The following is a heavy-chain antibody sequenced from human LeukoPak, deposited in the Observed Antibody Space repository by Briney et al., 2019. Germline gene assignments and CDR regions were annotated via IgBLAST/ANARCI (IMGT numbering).Heavy chain of an antibody. CDR2: IIPILGTA. Sequence: SVKVSCKASGYTFTSYGISWVRQAPGQGPEWMGRIIPILGTAEYAEKFQGRVTISADKSTSTAYMELSSLKSEDTALYYCARGKGFVGHFDSWGQGTRVTVSS. D-gene: IGHD2-15*01. J-gene: IGHJ4*02. CDR1: GYTFTSYG. CDR3: ARGKGFVGHFDS. V-gene: IGHV1-69*04.